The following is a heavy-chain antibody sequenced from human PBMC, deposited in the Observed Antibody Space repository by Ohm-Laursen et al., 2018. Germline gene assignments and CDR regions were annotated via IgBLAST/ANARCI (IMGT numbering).Heavy chain of an antibody. J-gene: IGHJ3*02. V-gene: IGHV3-23*01. CDR2: FSASGTNT. CDR3: AKGLDYATNDAFDI. Sequence: SLRLSCAASGFTFRSYAMSWVRQAPGKGLEWVSTFSASGTNTYYADSVRGRFTISRDNSKNTLYLQMNSLRAEDTALYYCAKGLDYATNDAFDIWGQGTMVTVSS. D-gene: IGHD2-8*01. CDR1: GFTFRSYA.